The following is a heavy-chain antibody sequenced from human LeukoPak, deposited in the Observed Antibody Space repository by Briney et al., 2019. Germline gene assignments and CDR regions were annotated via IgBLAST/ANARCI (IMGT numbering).Heavy chain of an antibody. V-gene: IGHV1-69*01. CDR2: IIPIFGTA. Sequence: SVKVSCKASGGTFSSYAISWVRQAPGQGLEWMGGIIPIFGTANYAQKFQGRVTITADESTSTAYMELSSLRSEDTAVYYCARGLPAAIVWNWFDPWGQGTMVTVSS. J-gene: IGHJ5*02. CDR1: GGTFSSYA. D-gene: IGHD2-2*01. CDR3: ARGLPAAIVWNWFDP.